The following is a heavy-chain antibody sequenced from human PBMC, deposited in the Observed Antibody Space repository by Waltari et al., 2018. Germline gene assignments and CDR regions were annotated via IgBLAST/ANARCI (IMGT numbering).Heavy chain of an antibody. J-gene: IGHJ5*02. D-gene: IGHD6-6*01. CDR3: ARSSSSLNWFDP. CDR1: GGSIGRYY. Sequence: QVQLQESGPGLAKPSETLSLTCTVSGGSIGRYYWSWIRQPAGKGLEWIGRIYTSGSISYNPSLKSRVTMSVDTSKNQFSMKLTSVTAADTAAYYCARSSSSLNWFDPWGQGILVTVSS. CDR2: IYTSGSI. V-gene: IGHV4-4*07.